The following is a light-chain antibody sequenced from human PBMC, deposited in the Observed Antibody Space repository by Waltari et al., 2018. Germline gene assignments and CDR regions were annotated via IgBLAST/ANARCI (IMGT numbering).Light chain of an antibody. CDR2: WAS. CDR1: QSVLYSSDNKNY. J-gene: IGKJ4*01. V-gene: IGKV4-1*01. CDR3: QQYYTTPLT. Sequence: DIVMTQSPDSLAVSLGERATFNCKSSQSVLYSSDNKNYLAWYQQTPGQPPKVLIYWASTRQSGVPDRFSGSGSGTDFTLTISSLQAEDVAVYYCQQYYTTPLTFGGGTKVEIK.